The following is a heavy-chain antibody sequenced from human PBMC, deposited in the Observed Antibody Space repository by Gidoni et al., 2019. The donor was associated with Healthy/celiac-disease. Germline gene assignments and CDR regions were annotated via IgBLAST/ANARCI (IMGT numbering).Heavy chain of an antibody. D-gene: IGHD6-19*01. Sequence: EVQLLESGGGLVQPGGSLRPSCAASGFTFSSYAISWVRQAPGKGLEWVSAISGSGGSTYYADSVKGRFTISRDNSKNTLYLQMNSLRAEDTAVYYCAKVLLAVAEFDYWGQGTLVTVSS. CDR2: ISGSGGST. CDR3: AKVLLAVAEFDY. J-gene: IGHJ4*02. CDR1: GFTFSSYA. V-gene: IGHV3-23*01.